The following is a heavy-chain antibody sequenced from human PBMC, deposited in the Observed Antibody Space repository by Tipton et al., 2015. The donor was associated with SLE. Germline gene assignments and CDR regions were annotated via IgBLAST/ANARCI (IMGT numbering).Heavy chain of an antibody. D-gene: IGHD6-19*01. J-gene: IGHJ4*02. V-gene: IGHV3-48*03. CDR2: ISSSGSTI. CDR3: ARDPHSSGWYFYFDY. CDR1: GFTFSSYE. Sequence: SLRLSCAASGFTFSSYEVNWVRQAPGKGLEWVSYISSSGSTIYYADSVKGRFTISRDNAKNSLYLQMNSLRAEDTAVYYCARDPHSSGWYFYFDYWGQGTLVTVSS.